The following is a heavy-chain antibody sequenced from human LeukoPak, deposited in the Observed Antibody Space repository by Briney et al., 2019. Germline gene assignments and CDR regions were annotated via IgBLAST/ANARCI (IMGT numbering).Heavy chain of an antibody. V-gene: IGHV4-39*01. CDR1: GGSISSSSYY. J-gene: IGHJ4*02. CDR3: ARGPTYYYGSGSYYFDY. CDR2: IYYSGST. D-gene: IGHD3-10*01. Sequence: KPSETLSLTCTVSGGSISSSSYYWGWIRQPPGKGLEWIGSIYYSGSTYYNPSLKSRVTISVDTSKNQFSLKLSSVTAADTAVYYCARGPTYYYGSGSYYFDYWGQGTLVTVSS.